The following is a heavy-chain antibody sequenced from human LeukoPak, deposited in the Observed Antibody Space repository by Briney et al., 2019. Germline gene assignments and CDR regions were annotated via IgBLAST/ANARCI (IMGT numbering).Heavy chain of an antibody. D-gene: IGHD3-10*01. V-gene: IGHV4-59*01. CDR2: IYYSGST. CDR1: GGSISSYY. CDR3: AREGKITMVRGVIRYYYMDV. Sequence: SETLSLTCTVSGGSISSYYWSWIRQPPGKGLEYIGYIYYSGSTNYNPSLKSRVTISVDTSKNQFSLKLSSVTAADTAVYYCAREGKITMVRGVIRYYYMDVWGKGTTVTISS. J-gene: IGHJ6*03.